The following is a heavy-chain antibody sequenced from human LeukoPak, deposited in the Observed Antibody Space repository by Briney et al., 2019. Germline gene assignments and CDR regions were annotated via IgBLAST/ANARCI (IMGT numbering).Heavy chain of an antibody. V-gene: IGHV1-58*02. Sequence: SVKVSCKASGFTFTSSAMQWVRQARGQRLEWIGWIVVGSGNTNYAQKFQERVTITRDMSTSTAYMELSSLRSEDTAVYYCAAGYCSGGSCYDYYYYYGMDVWGQGTTVTVSS. CDR2: IVVGSGNT. CDR3: AAGYCSGGSCYDYYYYYGMDV. D-gene: IGHD2-15*01. CDR1: GFTFTSSA. J-gene: IGHJ6*02.